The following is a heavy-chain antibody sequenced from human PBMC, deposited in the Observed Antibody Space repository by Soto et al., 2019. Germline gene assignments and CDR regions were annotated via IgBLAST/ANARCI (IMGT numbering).Heavy chain of an antibody. CDR2: SNVYNGNT. J-gene: IGHJ4*01. CDR1: GYTLTSNI. Sequence: ASVKFSCRASGYTLTSNIIGWERQAPGQGLEWMGGSNVYNGNTRYAQQLQDRVTLTTDRSTSTAYMDLRGLRSDDTAVYYCARSSSASSGWLRDYWGLG. D-gene: IGHD6-19*01. V-gene: IGHV1-18*04. CDR3: ARSSSASSGWLRDY.